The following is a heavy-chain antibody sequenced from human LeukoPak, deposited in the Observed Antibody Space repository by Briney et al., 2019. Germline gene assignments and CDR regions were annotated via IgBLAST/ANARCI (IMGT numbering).Heavy chain of an antibody. CDR1: RFTFSDYY. D-gene: IGHD5-24*01. J-gene: IGHJ6*02. Sequence: PGGSLRLSCAASRFTFSDYYMSWIRQAPGKGLEWVSYISSSGSTTYYADSVKGRFTISRDNSKNTLYLQMNSLRAEDTAVYYCAKELATIPYYYGMDVWGQGTTVTVSS. CDR3: AKELATIPYYYGMDV. CDR2: ISSSGSTT. V-gene: IGHV3-11*01.